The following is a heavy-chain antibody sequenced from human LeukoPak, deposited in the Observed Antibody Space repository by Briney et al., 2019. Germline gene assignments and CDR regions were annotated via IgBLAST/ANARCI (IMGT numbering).Heavy chain of an antibody. D-gene: IGHD4-17*01. CDR2: MFHSGST. J-gene: IGHJ4*02. CDR3: VRAGTNLGDYDY. V-gene: IGHV4-38-2*02. CDR1: GYSISSGHY. Sequence: SETLSLTCTVSGYSISSGHYWAWIRQPPEKGLECIATMFHSGSTYYNPSLKSRVTTSVDTSKNEFSLNLSSVTAADTAVYYCVRAGTNLGDYDYWGQGTLVTVSS.